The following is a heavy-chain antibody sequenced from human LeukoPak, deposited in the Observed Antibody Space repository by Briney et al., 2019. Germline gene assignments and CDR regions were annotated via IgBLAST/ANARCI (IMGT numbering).Heavy chain of an antibody. CDR2: ITSSGTTT. J-gene: IGHJ4*02. CDR1: GFSFSDSY. CDR3: GRDPDYGDPY. Sequence: PGGSLRLSCSASGFSFSDSYMSWFRLSPEKGLERIAYITSSGTTTEYADSVKGRFTISRVNAKNSLYLQMNSLRPEDTAVYYCGRDPDYGDPYWGQGTLVTVSS. D-gene: IGHD4/OR15-4a*01. V-gene: IGHV3-11*01.